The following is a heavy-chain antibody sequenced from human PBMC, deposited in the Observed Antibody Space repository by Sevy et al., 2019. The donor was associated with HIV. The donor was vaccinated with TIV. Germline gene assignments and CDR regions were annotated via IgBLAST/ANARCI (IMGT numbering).Heavy chain of an antibody. V-gene: IGHV3-23*01. Sequence: GGSLRLSCAASGFTFSSYAMSWVRQAPGKGLEWVSAISGSGGSTYYADSVKGRFTISRDNSENTLYLQMNSLRAEDTAVYYCAKAPYYDILTGYYKDNYFDYWGQGTLVTVSS. J-gene: IGHJ4*02. CDR2: ISGSGGST. D-gene: IGHD3-9*01. CDR3: AKAPYYDILTGYYKDNYFDY. CDR1: GFTFSSYA.